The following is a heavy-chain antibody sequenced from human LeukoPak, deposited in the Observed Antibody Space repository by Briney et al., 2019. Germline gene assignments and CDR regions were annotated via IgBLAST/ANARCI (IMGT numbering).Heavy chain of an antibody. CDR3: EGSAGY. CDR2: IKRDGSEK. CDR1: GFTFSSSV. J-gene: IGHJ4*02. V-gene: IGHV3-7*01. Sequence: GGSLRLSCAASGFTFSSSVMTWVRQAPGKGLEWVANIKRDGSEKHYVDSVKGRFTISRDNAKSSLFLQMNSLRAEDTAVYYCEGSAGYWGQGTLVTVSS.